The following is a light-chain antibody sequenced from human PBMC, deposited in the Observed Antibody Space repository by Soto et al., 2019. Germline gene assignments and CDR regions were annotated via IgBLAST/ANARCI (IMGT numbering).Light chain of an antibody. CDR3: CSYAGSVV. Sequence: QSALTQPASVSGSPGQSITISCTGTSSDVGSYNLVSWYQQHPGKAPKLMIYEVSKRPSGVSNRFSGYKSGNTASLTISGFQAENEAYYYCCSYAGSVVFGGGTKLTVL. CDR1: SSDVGSYNL. J-gene: IGLJ2*01. V-gene: IGLV2-23*02. CDR2: EVS.